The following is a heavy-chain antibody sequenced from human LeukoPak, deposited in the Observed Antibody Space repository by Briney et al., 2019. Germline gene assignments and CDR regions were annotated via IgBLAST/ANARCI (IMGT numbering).Heavy chain of an antibody. Sequence: ASVKVSCKASGYTFTGYYMHWVRQAPGQGLEWMGWINPNSGGTNYAQKFQGRVTMTRDTSISTAYMELSRLRSDDTAVYYCARDVRYSSGWYPVYYFDYWGQGTLVTVSS. D-gene: IGHD6-19*01. J-gene: IGHJ4*02. CDR1: GYTFTGYY. CDR3: ARDVRYSSGWYPVYYFDY. V-gene: IGHV1-2*02. CDR2: INPNSGGT.